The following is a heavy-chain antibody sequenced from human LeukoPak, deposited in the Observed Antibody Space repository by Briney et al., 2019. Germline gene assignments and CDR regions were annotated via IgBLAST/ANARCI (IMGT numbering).Heavy chain of an antibody. J-gene: IGHJ6*02. V-gene: IGHV3-30*18. D-gene: IGHD2-15*01. CDR2: ISYDGSNK. CDR1: GFTFSSYG. CDR3: AKSETSSGYGMDV. Sequence: PGGSLRLSCAASGFTFSSYGMHWVRQAPGKGLEWVAVISYDGSNKYYADSVKGRFTISRDNSKNTLYLQMNSLRAEDTAVYYCAKSETSSGYGMDVWGQGTTVTVSS.